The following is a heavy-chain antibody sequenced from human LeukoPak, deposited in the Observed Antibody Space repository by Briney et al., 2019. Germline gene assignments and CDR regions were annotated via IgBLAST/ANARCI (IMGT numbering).Heavy chain of an antibody. Sequence: ASVKVSCKASGVTLSSYDISWLRQAPGHGLEWMGRSSPLIHASDYAPKFQGRLTITADKSTSTACMELSNLKSEDTAVYYCARDLGQWMSQKVAYFDYWGQGTLVTVSS. CDR1: GVTLSSYD. CDR2: SSPLIHAS. J-gene: IGHJ4*02. CDR3: ARDLGQWMSQKVAYFDY. V-gene: IGHV1-69*04. D-gene: IGHD6-19*01.